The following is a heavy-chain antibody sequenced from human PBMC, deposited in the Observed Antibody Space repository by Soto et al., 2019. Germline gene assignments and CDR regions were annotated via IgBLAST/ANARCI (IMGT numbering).Heavy chain of an antibody. CDR3: ARGRRSGYCSSASCYMLDS. V-gene: IGHV4-34*01. D-gene: IGHD2-2*03. CDR1: GRPFSSNY. CDR2: INHSGSS. J-gene: IGHJ4*02. Sequence: TSETLSLTCAVYGRPFSSNYWNWIRQPPGKGLEWIGEINHSGSSKYNPSLKSRITMSVDASKNQFSLKLSSVTAADTAVYYCARGRRSGYCSSASCYMLDSWGQGALVTVSS.